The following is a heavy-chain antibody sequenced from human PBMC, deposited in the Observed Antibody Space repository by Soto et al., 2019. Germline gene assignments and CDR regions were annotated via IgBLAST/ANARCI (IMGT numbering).Heavy chain of an antibody. CDR3: ARGLAYCGGDCYPNDAFDI. CDR1: GGSISSYY. D-gene: IGHD2-21*01. CDR2: IYYSGST. Sequence: PSETLSLTCTVSGGSISSYYWSWIRQPPGKGLEWIGYIYYSGSTNYNPSLKSRVTISVDTSKNQFSLKLSSVTAADTAVYYCARGLAYCGGDCYPNDAFDIWGQGTMVTVSS. J-gene: IGHJ3*02. V-gene: IGHV4-59*08.